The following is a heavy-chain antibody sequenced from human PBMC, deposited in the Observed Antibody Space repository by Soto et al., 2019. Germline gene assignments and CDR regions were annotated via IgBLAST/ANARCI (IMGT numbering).Heavy chain of an antibody. Sequence: GGSLRLSCAASGFTFSSYAMSWVRQAPGKGLEWVSAISGSGGSTYYADSVKGRFTISRDNSKNTMYLQMNSLRGEDTAVYYCAKGGSYTEDYYYGLDVWGQGTTVTVSS. CDR1: GFTFSSYA. J-gene: IGHJ6*02. V-gene: IGHV3-23*01. CDR2: ISGSGGST. CDR3: AKGGSYTEDYYYGLDV. D-gene: IGHD1-26*01.